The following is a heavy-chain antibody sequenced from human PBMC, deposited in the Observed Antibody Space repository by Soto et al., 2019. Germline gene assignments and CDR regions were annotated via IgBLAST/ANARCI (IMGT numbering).Heavy chain of an antibody. J-gene: IGHJ6*02. CDR3: ARGYRENYSSAIDV. Sequence: QVQLVQSGAEVKMPGSSVRVSCKASGGSFSKYGISWVRQAPGQGLEWMGGIIPMFGIGNYAEKFLGRVTITADESTSTSHMELSSLRSEDTAVYFCARGYRENYSSAIDVWGQGTTVTVSS. D-gene: IGHD1-26*01. CDR2: IIPMFGIG. CDR1: GGSFSKYG. V-gene: IGHV1-69*01.